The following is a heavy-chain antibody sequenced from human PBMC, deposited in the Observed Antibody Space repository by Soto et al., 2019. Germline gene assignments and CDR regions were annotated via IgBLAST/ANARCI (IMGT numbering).Heavy chain of an antibody. CDR1: GGSISSHY. J-gene: IGHJ6*02. Sequence: SETLSLTCTVSGGSISSHYWSWVRQAPGKGLEWIGHIYYRGSTSYNPSLRSRSTISVDTSNNQFSRKRNSVTTADTAGDYCGRDAREASGLDVWGQGTKVTVSS. V-gene: IGHV4-59*11. CDR2: IYYRGST. CDR3: GRDAREASGLDV.